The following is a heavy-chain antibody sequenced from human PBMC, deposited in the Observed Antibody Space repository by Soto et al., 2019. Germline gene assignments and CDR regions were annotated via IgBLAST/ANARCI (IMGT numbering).Heavy chain of an antibody. D-gene: IGHD5-12*01. CDR1: GFTVRSNY. CDR2: IYSGGST. J-gene: IGHJ3*02. CDR3: ARVVATTNGGAFDI. Sequence: GGSLRLSCAASGFTVRSNYMSWVRQAPGKGLEWVSVIYSGGSTYYADSVKGRFTISRHNSKNTLYLQMNSLRAEDTAVYYCARVVATTNGGAFDIWGQGTMVTVSS. V-gene: IGHV3-53*04.